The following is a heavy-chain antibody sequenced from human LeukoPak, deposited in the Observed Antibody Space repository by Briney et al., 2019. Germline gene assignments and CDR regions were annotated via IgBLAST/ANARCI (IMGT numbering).Heavy chain of an antibody. CDR2: INHSGST. CDR1: GGSFSGYY. D-gene: IGHD2-2*01. CDR3: ARGRRVVPAASDAFDI. J-gene: IGHJ3*02. Sequence: SETLSLTCAVYGGSFSGYYWSWIRQPPGKGLEWIGEINHSGSTNYNPSLKSRVTISVDTSKNQFSLKLSSVTAADTAVYYCARGRRVVPAASDAFDIWGQGTLVTVPS. V-gene: IGHV4-34*01.